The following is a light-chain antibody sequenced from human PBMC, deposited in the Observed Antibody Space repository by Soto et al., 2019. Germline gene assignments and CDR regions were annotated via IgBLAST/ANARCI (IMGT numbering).Light chain of an antibody. CDR2: FRS. V-gene: IGKV2-28*01. CDR3: QRYGSSPLIT. Sequence: DVVMTQSPLSQPVTPGVPASISCRTSLRLLHSNGYNYFDWYLQKPGQSPQLLISFRSNRASGVHGRFSGSGSGTDFPLTICSLEPEDFAVYFCQRYGSSPLITFGQGTRLEN. CDR1: LRLLHSNGYNY. J-gene: IGKJ5*01.